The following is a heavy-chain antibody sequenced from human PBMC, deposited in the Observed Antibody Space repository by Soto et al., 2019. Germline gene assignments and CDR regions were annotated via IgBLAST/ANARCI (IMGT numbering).Heavy chain of an antibody. D-gene: IGHD2-15*01. J-gene: IGHJ4*02. CDR2: IYTSGST. Sequence: SETLSLTCTVSCGSISSYYWSWIRQPSGKGLEWIGRIYTSGSTNYNPSLKSRVTMSVDTSKNQFSLKLSSVTAADTAAYYCARSGTVRGFFDYWGQEPLVT. V-gene: IGHV4-4*07. CDR1: CGSISSYY. CDR3: ARSGTVRGFFDY.